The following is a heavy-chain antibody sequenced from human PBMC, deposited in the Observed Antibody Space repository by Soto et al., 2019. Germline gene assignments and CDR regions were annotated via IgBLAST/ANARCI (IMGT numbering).Heavy chain of an antibody. J-gene: IGHJ4*02. V-gene: IGHV3-33*01. D-gene: IGHD3-3*01. CDR3: ARVMGSGYWLRGYFDY. CDR2: IWYDGSNK. CDR1: GFTFSSYG. Sequence: LRLSCAASGFTFSSYGMHWVRQAPGKGLEWVAVIWYDGSNKYYADSVKGRFTISRDNSKNTLYLQMNSLRAEDTAVYYCARVMGSGYWLRGYFDYWGQGTLVTVSS.